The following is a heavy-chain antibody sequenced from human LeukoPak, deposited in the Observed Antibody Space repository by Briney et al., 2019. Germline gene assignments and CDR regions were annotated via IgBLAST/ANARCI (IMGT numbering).Heavy chain of an antibody. V-gene: IGHV3-21*04. CDR1: GFTFSSYS. CDR3: AKAIVVVTALWFDP. CDR2: ISSSSSYI. D-gene: IGHD2-21*02. Sequence: PGGSLRLSCAASGFTFSSYSMNWVRQAPGKGLEWVSSISSSSSYIYYADSVKGRFTISRDNSKNTLYLQMNSLRAEDTAVYYCAKAIVVVTALWFDPWGQGTLVTVSS. J-gene: IGHJ5*02.